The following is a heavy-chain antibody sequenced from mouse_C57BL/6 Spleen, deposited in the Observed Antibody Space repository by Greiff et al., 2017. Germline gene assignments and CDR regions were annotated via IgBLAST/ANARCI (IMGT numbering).Heavy chain of an antibody. J-gene: IGHJ1*03. Sequence: VQLQQSGAELVKPGASVKISCKASGYAFSSYWMNWVKQRPGKGLEWIGQIYPGDGDTNYNGKFKGKATLTADKSSSTAYTQLISLTSEDSAVYFCARGLGRGYFDVWGTGTTVTVSS. D-gene: IGHD4-1*01. CDR3: ARGLGRGYFDV. CDR2: IYPGDGDT. V-gene: IGHV1-80*01. CDR1: GYAFSSYW.